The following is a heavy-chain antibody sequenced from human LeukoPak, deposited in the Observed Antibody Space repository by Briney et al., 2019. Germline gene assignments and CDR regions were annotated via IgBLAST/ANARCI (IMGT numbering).Heavy chain of an antibody. CDR2: ISSSSSYI. D-gene: IGHD2-2*01. V-gene: IGHV3-21*01. J-gene: IGHJ4*02. CDR1: GFTFSRYT. Sequence: PGGSLRLSCAASGFTFSRYTMNWVRQAPGKGLGWGSSISSSSSYIYYADSVKGRFTISRDNAKNSLYLQMNSLIAEDTAVYYCAREGSSTSCLDYWGQGTLVTVSS. CDR3: AREGSSTSCLDY.